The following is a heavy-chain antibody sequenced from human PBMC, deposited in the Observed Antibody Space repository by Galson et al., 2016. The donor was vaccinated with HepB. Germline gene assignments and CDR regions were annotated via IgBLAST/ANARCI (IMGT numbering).Heavy chain of an antibody. D-gene: IGHD3-10*01. J-gene: IGHJ4*02. CDR2: INWNGGST. CDR1: GITFDDYG. Sequence: SLRLSCAASGITFDDYGMSWVRQVPGKGLERVSGINWNGGSTGYADSVKGRFATYRDNAKNSLYLQMNSLRAEDTALHHCAREISSPPRRRITMVQGVKNFDSWGQGTLVTVSS. V-gene: IGHV3-20*01. CDR3: AREISSPPRRRITMVQGVKNFDS.